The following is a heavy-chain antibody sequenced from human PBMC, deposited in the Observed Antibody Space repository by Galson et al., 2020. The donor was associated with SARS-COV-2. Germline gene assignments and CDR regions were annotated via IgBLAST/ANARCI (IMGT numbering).Heavy chain of an antibody. Sequence: ASVTVSCKASGYTFTSYAMHWVRQDPGQRLEWMGWINAGNGNTKYSQKFQGRVTITRDTSASTAYMELSSLRSEDTAVYYCARGSLTKPDMVVVSRTVGPWGKGTLVTVSS. J-gene: IGHJ5*02. CDR2: INAGNGNT. V-gene: IGHV1-3*01. CDR1: GYTFTSYA. D-gene: IGHD2-2*01. CDR3: ARGSLTKPDMVVVSRTVGP.